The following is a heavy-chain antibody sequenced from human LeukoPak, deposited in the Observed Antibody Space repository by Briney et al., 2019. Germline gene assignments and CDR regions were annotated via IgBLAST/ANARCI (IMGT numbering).Heavy chain of an antibody. Sequence: GGSLRLSCAASGFTFSSYAMSWVRQAPGKGLEWVSAISGSGGSTYYADSVKGRFTISRDNSKKMLYLQVNSLRDEDTAVYYCAEHTRYSSGWYSYYFDYGGQGTLVTVSS. CDR3: AEHTRYSSGWYSYYFDY. J-gene: IGHJ4*02. CDR1: GFTFSSYA. D-gene: IGHD6-19*01. CDR2: ISGSGGST. V-gene: IGHV3-23*01.